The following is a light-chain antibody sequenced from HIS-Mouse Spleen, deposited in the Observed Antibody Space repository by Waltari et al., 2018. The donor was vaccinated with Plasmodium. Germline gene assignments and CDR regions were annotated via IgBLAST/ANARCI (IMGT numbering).Light chain of an antibody. CDR1: ALPKKY. V-gene: IGLV3-10*01. J-gene: IGLJ3*02. CDR3: YSTDSSGNHRV. CDR2: EDS. Sequence: SYELTQPPSVSVSPGQTARITCSGDALPKKYAYWYQQKSGQAPGLVIDEDSKRPSGIHERFSGSSSGKMATLTISGAQVEDEADYYCYSTDSSGNHRVFGGGTKLTVL.